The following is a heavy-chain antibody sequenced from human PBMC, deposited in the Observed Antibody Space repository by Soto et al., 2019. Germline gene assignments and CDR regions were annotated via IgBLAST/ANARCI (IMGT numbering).Heavy chain of an antibody. CDR3: AKAGNAYYYGAGSYGVFDY. Sequence: EVQLVESGGGLVQPGRSLRLSCAASGFTFDDHAMHWVRQAPGMGLEWVSGISWNSDTIGYADSVKGRFTVSRDNAKNSLYLQMNSLRAEDTALYYCAKAGNAYYYGAGSYGVFDYWGQGTRVTVSS. CDR2: ISWNSDTI. CDR1: GFTFDDHA. D-gene: IGHD3-10*01. V-gene: IGHV3-9*01. J-gene: IGHJ4*02.